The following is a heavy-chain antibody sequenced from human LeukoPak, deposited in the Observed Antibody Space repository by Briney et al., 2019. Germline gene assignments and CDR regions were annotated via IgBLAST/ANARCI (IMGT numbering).Heavy chain of an antibody. CDR1: GFTFSSYW. Sequence: GGSLRLSCAASGFTFSSYWMSWVRQAPGKGLEWVANIKQDGREKYYVDSVKGRFTISRDNAKNSLYLQMNSLRAEDTAVYYCARDSCGGGSCYHSPWGQGTLVTVSS. J-gene: IGHJ5*02. D-gene: IGHD2-15*01. CDR3: ARDSCGGGSCYHSP. CDR2: IKQDGREK. V-gene: IGHV3-7*04.